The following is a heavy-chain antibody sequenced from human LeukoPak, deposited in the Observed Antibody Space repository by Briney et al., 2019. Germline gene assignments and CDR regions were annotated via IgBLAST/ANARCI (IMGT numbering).Heavy chain of an antibody. D-gene: IGHD3-10*01. CDR2: IIPIFGTA. Sequence: SVKVSCKASGGTFSSYAISWVRQAPGQGLEWIGRIIPIFGTANYAQKFQGRVTITTDESTSTAYMELSSLRSEDTAVYYCARDRHYYATSGSFDYWGQGTLVTVSS. CDR3: ARDRHYYATSGSFDY. V-gene: IGHV1-69*05. J-gene: IGHJ4*02. CDR1: GGTFSSYA.